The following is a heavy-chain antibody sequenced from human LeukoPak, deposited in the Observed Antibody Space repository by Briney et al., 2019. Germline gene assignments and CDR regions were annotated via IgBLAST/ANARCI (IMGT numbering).Heavy chain of an antibody. Sequence: ASVKVSCKASGYTFTAYYIHWVGQAPGQGLEWMGWINPNSGGTNYAQKFQGRVTMTRDTSISTAYMELSRLRSDDTAVYYCSRGGAVSEASIWFDPWGQGTLVTVSS. CDR1: GYTFTAYY. V-gene: IGHV1-2*02. CDR2: INPNSGGT. J-gene: IGHJ5*02. D-gene: IGHD6-19*01. CDR3: SRGGAVSEASIWFDP.